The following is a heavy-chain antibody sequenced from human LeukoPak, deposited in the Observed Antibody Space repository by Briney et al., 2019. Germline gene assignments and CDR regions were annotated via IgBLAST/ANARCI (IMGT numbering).Heavy chain of an antibody. CDR2: IYSGGST. Sequence: PGGSLRLSCAASGFTVSSNYMSWVRQAPGKGLEWVSVIYSGGSTYYADSVKGRFTISRDNSKNTLYLQMNSLRAEDTAVYYCAISPCGGDCYIDYWGQGTLVTVSS. D-gene: IGHD2-21*02. J-gene: IGHJ4*02. V-gene: IGHV3-53*01. CDR1: GFTVSSNY. CDR3: AISPCGGDCYIDY.